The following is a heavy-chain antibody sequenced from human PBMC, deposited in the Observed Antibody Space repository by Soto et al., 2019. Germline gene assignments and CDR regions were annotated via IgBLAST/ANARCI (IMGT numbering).Heavy chain of an antibody. CDR3: AGGKCXXXXXXXY. CDR1: AYPFNTYY. V-gene: IGHV1-46*02. Sequence: QVQLMQSGAEVKKPGASVRISCKASAYPFNTYYIHWVRQIPGQGFEWVGVINSGGGGITYAQKXXXXVTMTSXXXXXXXXXDMAXXXXXXXXXXYCAGGKCXXXXXXXYWGQ. J-gene: IGHJ4*02. D-gene: IGHD2-21*01. CDR2: INSGGGGI.